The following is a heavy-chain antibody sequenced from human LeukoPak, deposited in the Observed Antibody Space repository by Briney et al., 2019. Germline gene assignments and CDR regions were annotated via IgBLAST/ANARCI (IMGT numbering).Heavy chain of an antibody. Sequence: PGGSLRLSCAASGFTFSSYSMNWVRQAPGKGLEWVSSISSSSSYKYYADSVKGRFTISRDNAKNSLYLQMNSLRAEDTAVYYCASFYDILTGYQNYYYGMDVWGKGTTVTVSS. CDR3: ASFYDILTGYQNYYYGMDV. J-gene: IGHJ6*04. CDR2: ISSSSSYK. V-gene: IGHV3-21*01. CDR1: GFTFSSYS. D-gene: IGHD3-9*01.